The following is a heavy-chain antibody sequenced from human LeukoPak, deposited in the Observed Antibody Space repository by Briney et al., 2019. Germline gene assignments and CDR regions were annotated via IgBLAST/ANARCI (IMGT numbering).Heavy chain of an antibody. CDR1: GFSLNTRGVG. V-gene: IGHV2-5*02. J-gene: IGHJ4*02. Sequence: SGPTLVNPTQTLTLTCTFSGFSLNTRGVGVGWIRQPPGRALEWLALIYWDDDRRYSPSLKSRLTITKDTSKNQVVLTMTNMDPVDTATYYCAHRKNYYDSNLFDNWGQGILVTVSS. CDR2: IYWDDDR. D-gene: IGHD3-22*01. CDR3: AHRKNYYDSNLFDN.